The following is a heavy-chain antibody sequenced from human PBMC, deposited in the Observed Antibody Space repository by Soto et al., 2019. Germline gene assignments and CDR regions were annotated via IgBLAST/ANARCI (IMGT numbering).Heavy chain of an antibody. CDR3: AVDVDTGMVFDY. J-gene: IGHJ4*02. Sequence: QMQLVQSGPEVKKPGTSVKVSCKASGFTFTSSAVQWVRQARGQRLEWIGWIVVGSGNTNYAQKFQERVTITRDMSKSTAYMELSSLRSEDTAVYYCAVDVDTGMVFDYWGQGTLVTVSS. CDR2: IVVGSGNT. CDR1: GFTFTSSA. V-gene: IGHV1-58*01. D-gene: IGHD5-18*01.